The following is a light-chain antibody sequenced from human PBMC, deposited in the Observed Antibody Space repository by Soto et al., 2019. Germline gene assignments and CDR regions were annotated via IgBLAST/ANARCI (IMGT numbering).Light chain of an antibody. CDR1: SSDVGAYNY. Sequence: QSALTQPASVSGSPGQSITISCTGTSSDVGAYNYVSWFQQHPGKAPKLLIYEVSNRPSGVPYRFSGSKSGSTASLTISGLQAEDEADYYCSSYTRSRTYVFGTGTKLTVL. J-gene: IGLJ1*01. V-gene: IGLV2-14*01. CDR2: EVS. CDR3: SSYTRSRTYV.